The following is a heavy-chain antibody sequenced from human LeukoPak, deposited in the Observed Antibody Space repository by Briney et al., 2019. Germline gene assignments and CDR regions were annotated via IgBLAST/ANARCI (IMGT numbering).Heavy chain of an antibody. CDR3: AMSYSSSTSCYDSQYNWFDP. D-gene: IGHD2-2*01. Sequence: ASVKVSCKASGYIFTNYGINWVRQAPGQGLEWMGWISAYNGNTNYAQKFQGRVTMTTDTSTSTAYMELRSLRSDDTAVYYCAMSYSSSTSCYDSQYNWFDPWGQGTLVTVSS. J-gene: IGHJ5*02. V-gene: IGHV1-18*01. CDR1: GYIFTNYG. CDR2: ISAYNGNT.